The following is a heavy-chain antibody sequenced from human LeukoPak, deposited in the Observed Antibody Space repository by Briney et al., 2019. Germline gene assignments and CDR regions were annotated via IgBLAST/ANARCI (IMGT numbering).Heavy chain of an antibody. CDR3: GRYYVMDV. CDR1: GFTFSTYV. Sequence: LTGGSLRLSCAASGFTFSTYVMNWVRQAPGKGLEWVSTISDSGGSTYYADSVKGRFTISRDNSKSTLYLQMNSLRAEDTAVYYCGRYYVMDVWGQGTSVTVSS. J-gene: IGHJ6*02. CDR2: ISDSGGST. V-gene: IGHV3-23*01.